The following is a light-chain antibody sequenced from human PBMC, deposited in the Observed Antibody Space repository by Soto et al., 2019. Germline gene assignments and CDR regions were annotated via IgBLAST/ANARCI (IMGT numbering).Light chain of an antibody. CDR2: AAS. CDR1: QGIDTS. J-gene: IGKJ1*01. Sequence: DSQMTQSPSSLSASVGDRVTITCRASQGIDTSLAWYQQKPGKAPKLLIYAASNFQSGVPSRFSGSGSGTHFTLTISSLQPEDFATYYCLQHNTYVWTFGQGTKVDIK. CDR3: LQHNTYVWT. V-gene: IGKV1-9*01.